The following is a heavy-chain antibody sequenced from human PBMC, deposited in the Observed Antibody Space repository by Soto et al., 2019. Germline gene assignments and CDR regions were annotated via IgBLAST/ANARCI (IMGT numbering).Heavy chain of an antibody. Sequence: QVQLQESGPGLVKPSETLSLTCTVSGGSVSNYYWSWIRQPPGKGLEWIGNTYYSGSTNYNPSLKSRVTISVDTSKNQFSLKMNSVTAADTAVYYCARHTSTYYDSSGLDDWGQGTLVTVSS. J-gene: IGHJ4*02. CDR3: ARHTSTYYDSSGLDD. V-gene: IGHV4-59*08. CDR1: GGSVSNYY. CDR2: TYYSGST. D-gene: IGHD3-22*01.